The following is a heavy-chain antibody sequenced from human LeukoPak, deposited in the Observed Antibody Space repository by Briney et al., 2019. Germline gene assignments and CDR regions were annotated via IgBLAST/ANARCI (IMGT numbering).Heavy chain of an antibody. CDR3: AREVMDNLRFDY. Sequence: GASVKVSCKASGYTFTSYYMHWVRQAPGQGLEWMGIINPSGGDTSYAQKFQGGLTMTRDTSTNTVYMELTSLRSEDTAVYYCAREVMDNLRFDYWGQGTLVTVSS. J-gene: IGHJ4*02. D-gene: IGHD1-14*01. CDR1: GYTFTSYY. V-gene: IGHV1-46*01. CDR2: INPSGGDT.